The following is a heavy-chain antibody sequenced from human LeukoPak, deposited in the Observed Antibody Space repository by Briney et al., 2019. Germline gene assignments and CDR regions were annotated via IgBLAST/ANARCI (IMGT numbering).Heavy chain of an antibody. CDR1: GYTFTSYG. Sequence: ASVKVSCKASGYTFTSYGISWVRQAPGQGLEWMGWISAHNGNTNYAQKLQGRVTMTTDTSTSAAYMELRSLRSDDTAVYYCARLQYYDFWSGYPKGWYFDLWGRGTLVTVSS. J-gene: IGHJ2*01. D-gene: IGHD3-3*01. CDR2: ISAHNGNT. V-gene: IGHV1-18*01. CDR3: ARLQYYDFWSGYPKGWYFDL.